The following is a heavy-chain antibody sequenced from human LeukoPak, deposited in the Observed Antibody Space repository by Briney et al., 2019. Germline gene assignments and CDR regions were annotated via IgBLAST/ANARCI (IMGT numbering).Heavy chain of an antibody. Sequence: PSETLSLTCTVSGGSISSSSYYWGWIRQPPGKGLGWIGSIYYSGSTYYNPSLKSRVTISEDTSKNQFSLKLSSVTAADTAVYYCARGASSRFEHWGQGTLVTVSS. J-gene: IGHJ4*02. V-gene: IGHV4-39*07. CDR1: GGSISSSSYY. CDR2: IYYSGST. D-gene: IGHD6-13*01. CDR3: ARGASSRFEH.